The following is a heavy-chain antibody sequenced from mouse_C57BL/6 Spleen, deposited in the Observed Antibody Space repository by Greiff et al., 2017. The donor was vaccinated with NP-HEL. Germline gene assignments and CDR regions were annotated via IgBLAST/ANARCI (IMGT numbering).Heavy chain of an antibody. V-gene: IGHV5-4*01. CDR2: ISDGGSYT. D-gene: IGHD2-5*01. CDR1: GFTFSSYA. CDR3: AREGYSNYTWFAY. Sequence: VQLKESGGGLVKPGGSLKLSCAASGFTFSSYAMSWVRQTPEKRLEWVATISDGGSYTYYPDNVKGRFTISRDNAKNNLYLQMSHLKSEDTAMYYCAREGYSNYTWFAYWGQGTLVTVSA. J-gene: IGHJ3*01.